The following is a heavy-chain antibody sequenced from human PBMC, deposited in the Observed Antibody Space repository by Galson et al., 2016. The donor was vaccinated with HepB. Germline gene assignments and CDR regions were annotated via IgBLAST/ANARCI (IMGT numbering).Heavy chain of an antibody. CDR3: ARVPGPYFYYMDV. CDR1: GFIFSSYA. Sequence: SLRLSCATSGFIFSSYAMHWVRQAPGKGLEWVAGIWHNGSLKYYADSVKGRFTISRDNSKNMLYLQMNGLRVEDTAVYYCARVPGPYFYYMDVWGKGTTVTVSS. CDR2: IWHNGSLK. V-gene: IGHV3-33*01. J-gene: IGHJ6*03.